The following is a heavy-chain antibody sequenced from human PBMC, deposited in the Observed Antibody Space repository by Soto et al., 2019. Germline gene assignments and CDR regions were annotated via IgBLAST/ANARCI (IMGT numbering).Heavy chain of an antibody. V-gene: IGHV1-46*03. CDR3: ARESYGDYDVQCFDY. Sequence: ASVKVSCKASGYTFTSYYMHWGRQAPGQGLEWMGIINPSGGSTSYAQKFQGRVTMTRDTSTSTVYMELSNLRSEDTAVYYCARESYGDYDVQCFDYWGQGTLVTVSS. J-gene: IGHJ4*02. CDR2: INPSGGST. CDR1: GYTFTSYY. D-gene: IGHD4-17*01.